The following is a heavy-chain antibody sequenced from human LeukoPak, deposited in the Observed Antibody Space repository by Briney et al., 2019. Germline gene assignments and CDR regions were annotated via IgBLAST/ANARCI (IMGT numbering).Heavy chain of an antibody. V-gene: IGHV3-23*01. Sequence: GGSLRLSCAASGFTFSSHGTNWVRQAPGKGLEWVSGISGSGVITYYADSVKGRFTISRDNSKNTLDLQMNSLRAEDTAVYYCARGGGAFDIWGQGTMVTVSS. CDR1: GFTFSSHG. J-gene: IGHJ3*02. D-gene: IGHD3-16*01. CDR3: ARGGGAFDI. CDR2: ISGSGVIT.